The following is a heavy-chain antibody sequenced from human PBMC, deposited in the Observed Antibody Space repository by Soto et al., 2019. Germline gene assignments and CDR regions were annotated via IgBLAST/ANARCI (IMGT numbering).Heavy chain of an antibody. Sequence: GGSLRLSCAASGFTFSSYSMNWVRQAPGKGLEWVSYISSSSSTIYYADSVKGRFTISRDNSKNTLYLQMNSLRAEDTAVYYCARDHADYYDSSGYFNLPPWGQGTLVTVS. V-gene: IGHV3-48*01. J-gene: IGHJ5*02. CDR2: ISSSSSTI. CDR3: ARDHADYYDSSGYFNLPP. CDR1: GFTFSSYS. D-gene: IGHD3-22*01.